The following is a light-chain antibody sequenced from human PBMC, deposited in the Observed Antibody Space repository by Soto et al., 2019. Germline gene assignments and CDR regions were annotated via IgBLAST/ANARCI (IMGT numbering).Light chain of an antibody. J-gene: IGKJ2*01. CDR3: QQYGSSHT. CDR2: GAS. V-gene: IGKV3-20*01. CDR1: QSVSSSY. Sequence: EIVLTQSPGTLSLSPGERATLSCRASQSVSSSYLAWYQQKPGQAPRLLIYGASSRATGIPGRFSGSGSGTYFTITISRLEPEDFAEYYCQQYGSSHTFGQGTKLEIK.